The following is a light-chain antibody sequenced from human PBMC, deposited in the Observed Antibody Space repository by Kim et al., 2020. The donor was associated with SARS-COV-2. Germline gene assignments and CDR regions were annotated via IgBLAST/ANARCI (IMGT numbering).Light chain of an antibody. V-gene: IGLV6-57*04. CDR1: SGSIDDNY. Sequence: NFMLTQPHSVSESPGKAVTISCTRSSGSIDDNYVQWYQQRPGGVPTTVIDEDDQRPSGISDRFSGSIDNYSNSASLTISGMRTEDEADYYCQSYNRDNVLFGGGTQLTVL. CDR2: EDD. J-gene: IGLJ2*01. CDR3: QSYNRDNVL.